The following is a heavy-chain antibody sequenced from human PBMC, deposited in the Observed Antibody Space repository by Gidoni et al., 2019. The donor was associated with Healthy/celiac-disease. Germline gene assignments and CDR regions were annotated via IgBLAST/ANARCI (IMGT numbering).Heavy chain of an antibody. CDR1: GFSLSHAIMG. V-gene: IGHV2-26*01. CDR3: ARMPVVPAATPRPLYYYYGMDV. CDR2: LFSNDEK. J-gene: IGHJ6*02. D-gene: IGHD2-2*02. Sequence: QVTLKESGPVLVKPTETLTLTCTVSGFSLSHAIMGVSWIRQPPGKALEWLAHLFSNDEKSYSTSLKSRLTISKDTSKSQVVLTMTNMDPVDTATYYRARMPVVPAATPRPLYYYYGMDVWGQGTTVTVSS.